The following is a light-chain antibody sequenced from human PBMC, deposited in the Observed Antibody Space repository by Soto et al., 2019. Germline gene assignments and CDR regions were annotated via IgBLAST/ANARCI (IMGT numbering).Light chain of an antibody. CDR2: KAS. J-gene: IGKJ2*01. CDR3: QHYNSHSQT. V-gene: IGKV1-5*03. Sequence: DIQMTQSPSSVCASVGDRVTLTCRASQGISTWLAWYQQKPGKAPNLLISKASSLESGVPSRFSGSGSGTEFTLTISSLQSDDFATYYCQHYNSHSQTFGQGTTLEIK. CDR1: QGISTW.